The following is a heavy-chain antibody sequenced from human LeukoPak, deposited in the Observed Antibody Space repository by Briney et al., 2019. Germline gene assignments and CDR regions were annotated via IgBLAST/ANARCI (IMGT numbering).Heavy chain of an antibody. CDR1: GYTLTELS. CDR2: FDPEDGET. Sequence: GASVKVSCKVSGYTLTELSMHWVRQAPGKGLEWMGGFDPEDGETIYAQKFQGRVTMTEDTSTDTAYMELSSLRSEDTAVYYCATDRCRLWWCGNAFDIWGKGTMVTVSS. V-gene: IGHV1-24*01. CDR3: ATDRCRLWWCGNAFDI. D-gene: IGHD2-21*01. J-gene: IGHJ3*02.